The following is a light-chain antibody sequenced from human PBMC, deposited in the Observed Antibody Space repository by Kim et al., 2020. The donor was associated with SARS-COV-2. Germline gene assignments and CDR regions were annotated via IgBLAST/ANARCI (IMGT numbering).Light chain of an antibody. CDR3: VTWDDSLNGYV. CDR2: NNN. Sequence: GQTVTISCSGSSSNIGSKTVNWYQQVPGTVPKLLIYNNNEWPSGVPDRFSGSKSGTSASLAISGLQSEDEADYYCVTWDDSLNGYVFGSGTKVTVL. V-gene: IGLV1-44*01. CDR1: SSNIGSKT. J-gene: IGLJ1*01.